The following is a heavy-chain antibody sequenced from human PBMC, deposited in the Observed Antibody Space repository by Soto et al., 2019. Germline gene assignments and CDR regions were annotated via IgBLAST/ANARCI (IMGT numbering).Heavy chain of an antibody. J-gene: IGHJ4*02. D-gene: IGHD6-19*01. CDR3: AKERQQWLIAKGTFDS. Sequence: EVQLVESGGGLVQPGRSLRLSCAASGFIFNDYAMHWVRQVPGKGLEWVSGISWNSGTIFYGDSVKGRFTISRDNAKHSLFLQMASLKRDDTALYYCAKERQQWLIAKGTFDSWGQGTVVTVSS. CDR1: GFIFNDYA. V-gene: IGHV3-9*01. CDR2: ISWNSGTI.